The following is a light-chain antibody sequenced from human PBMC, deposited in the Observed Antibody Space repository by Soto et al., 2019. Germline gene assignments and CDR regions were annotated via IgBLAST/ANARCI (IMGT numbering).Light chain of an antibody. Sequence: QSVLTQPASVSGSPGHSITISCTGTSDDVGGYNYVSWYQQRPGKAPKVMIYDVSNRPSGVSNRFSGFKSGNTASLTISGLQAEDEADYYCCSFTTSSTYVFGTGTKLTVL. CDR3: CSFTTSSTYV. CDR1: SDDVGGYNY. J-gene: IGLJ1*01. CDR2: DVS. V-gene: IGLV2-14*01.